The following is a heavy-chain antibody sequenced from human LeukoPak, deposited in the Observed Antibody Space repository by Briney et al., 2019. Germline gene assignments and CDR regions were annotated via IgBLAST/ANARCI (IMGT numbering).Heavy chain of an antibody. D-gene: IGHD5-18*01. CDR3: ARQTAMGRSGDY. CDR1: GYSFTSYW. Sequence: PGESLKIPCKASGYSFTSYWIGWVRQMPGKGLEWMGIIDPSDSETRYTPSFQGQVTISVDKSLTTADLQWNSLKASDTAMYYCARQTAMGRSGDYWSQGTLVTVSS. CDR2: IDPSDSET. J-gene: IGHJ4*02. V-gene: IGHV5-51*01.